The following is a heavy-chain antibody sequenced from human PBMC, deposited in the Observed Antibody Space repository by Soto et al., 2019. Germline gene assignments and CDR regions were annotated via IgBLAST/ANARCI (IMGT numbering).Heavy chain of an antibody. Sequence: SVKVSCKASGITFTSSALQWVLQARGQRLEWIGWIAVGSGYTNYAQRFQDRVTLTRDMSTATTYMELSRLTSEDTAIYYCAADATAWQQMVPSDYWGQGTLVTVSS. CDR3: AADATAWQQMVPSDY. CDR1: GITFTSSA. CDR2: IAVGSGYT. J-gene: IGHJ4*02. V-gene: IGHV1-58*01. D-gene: IGHD2-8*01.